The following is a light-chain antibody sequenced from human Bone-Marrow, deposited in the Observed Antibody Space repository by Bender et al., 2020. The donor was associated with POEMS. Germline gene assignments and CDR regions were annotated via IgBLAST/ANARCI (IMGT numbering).Light chain of an antibody. CDR1: SSNIGSNT. V-gene: IGLV1-44*01. CDR3: CSFAPSDPWGTWV. CDR2: SND. J-gene: IGLJ3*02. Sequence: QSVLTQPPSASGTPGQRVTISCSGSSSNIGSNTVDWYQQVPGTAPRLLMYSNDQRPSGVPDRFSGSKSGTSASLTISGLQTEDEADYFCCSFAPSDPWGTWVFGTGTSLTVL.